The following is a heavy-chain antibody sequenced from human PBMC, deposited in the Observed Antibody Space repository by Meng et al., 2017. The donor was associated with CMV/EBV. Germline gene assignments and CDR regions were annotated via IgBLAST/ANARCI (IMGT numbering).Heavy chain of an antibody. CDR1: GFTFSSYA. J-gene: IGHJ6*02. V-gene: IGHV3-23*01. D-gene: IGHD5-12*01. CDR3: ARWDIVTTFRKDYYYYGMDV. CDR2: ISGSGGST. Sequence: GGSLRLSCAASGFTFSSYAMSWVRQAPGKGLEWVSAISGSGGSTYYADSVKGRFTISRDNSKNTLFLQMNSLRAEDTAVYYCARWDIVTTFRKDYYYYGMDVWGQGTTVTVSS.